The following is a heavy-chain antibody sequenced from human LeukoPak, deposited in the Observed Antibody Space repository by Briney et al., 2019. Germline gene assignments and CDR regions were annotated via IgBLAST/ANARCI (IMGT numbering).Heavy chain of an antibody. V-gene: IGHV4-4*09. CDR2: IYTSGST. D-gene: IGHD2-2*01. CDR1: GGSISSYY. Sequence: PSETLSLTRTVSGGSISSYYWSWIRQPPGKGLEWIGYIYTSGSTNYNPSLKSRVTISVDTSKNQFSLKLSSVTAADTAVYYCARQYCSSTSCSEFDYWGQGTLVTVSS. CDR3: ARQYCSSTSCSEFDY. J-gene: IGHJ4*02.